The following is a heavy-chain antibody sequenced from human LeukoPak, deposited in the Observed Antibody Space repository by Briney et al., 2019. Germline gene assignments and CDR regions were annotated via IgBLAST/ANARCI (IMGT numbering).Heavy chain of an antibody. Sequence: GGSLRLSCAASGFTFSSYTMNWVRQAPGKGLEWVSVIYSGGFTYYADSVKGRFTISRDNSKNTLFLQMNSLRAEDTAVYYCARDRPGDAFDIWGQGTMVTVSS. CDR3: ARDRPGDAFDI. V-gene: IGHV3-66*01. CDR2: IYSGGFT. J-gene: IGHJ3*02. CDR1: GFTFSSYT.